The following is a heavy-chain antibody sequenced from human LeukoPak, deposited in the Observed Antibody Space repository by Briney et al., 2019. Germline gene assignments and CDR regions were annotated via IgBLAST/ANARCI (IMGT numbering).Heavy chain of an antibody. CDR3: ARDRFGGSGSYFDY. CDR1: GFTVSSNY. J-gene: IGHJ4*02. Sequence: GGSLRLSCAASGFTVSSNYMSWVRQAPGKGLEWVSVIYSGGSTYYADSVKGRFTISRDNSKNTVYLQMNNLRAEDTAVYYCARDRFGGSGSYFDYWGQGTLVTVSS. D-gene: IGHD3-10*01. CDR2: IYSGGST. V-gene: IGHV3-53*01.